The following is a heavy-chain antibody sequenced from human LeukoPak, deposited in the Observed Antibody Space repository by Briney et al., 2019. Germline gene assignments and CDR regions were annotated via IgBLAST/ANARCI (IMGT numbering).Heavy chain of an antibody. CDR1: GGSISSSSYY. J-gene: IGHJ4*02. V-gene: IGHV4-39*01. CDR3: AAGDYGDYLFDY. CDR2: MYYSGST. Sequence: SETLSLTCTVSGGSISSSSYYWGWIRQPPGKGLEWIGSMYYSGSTYYNPSLMSRVTISVDTSKNQFSLKLSSVNAADTAVYSCAAGDYGDYLFDYWGQGTLVTVSS. D-gene: IGHD4-17*01.